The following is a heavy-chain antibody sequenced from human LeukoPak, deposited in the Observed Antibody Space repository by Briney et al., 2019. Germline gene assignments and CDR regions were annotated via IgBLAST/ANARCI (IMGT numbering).Heavy chain of an antibody. CDR1: GGTFSSYA. Sequence: ASVKVSCKASGGTFSSYAISWVRQAPGQGLEWMGGIIPIFGTANYAQKFQGRVTITTDESTSTAYMELSSLRSEDTAVYYCTTHARFYDSSGFVPDYYMGVWGKVTTVTVSS. D-gene: IGHD3-22*01. V-gene: IGHV1-69*05. CDR2: IIPIFGTA. CDR3: TTHARFYDSSGFVPDYYMGV. J-gene: IGHJ6*03.